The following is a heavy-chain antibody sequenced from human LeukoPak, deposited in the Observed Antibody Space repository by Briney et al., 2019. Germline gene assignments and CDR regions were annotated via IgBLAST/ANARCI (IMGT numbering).Heavy chain of an antibody. J-gene: IGHJ3*02. CDR2: IHYSGST. CDR1: GGSISGYY. CDR3: ASHIVVVPAAMRAFDI. V-gene: IGHV4-59*01. D-gene: IGHD2-2*01. Sequence: SETLSLTCTVSGGSISGYYWSWIRQPPGKGLEWIGYIHYSGSTNYNPSLKSRVTISVDTSKNQFSLKLSSVTAADTAVYYCASHIVVVPAAMRAFDIWGQGTMVTVSS.